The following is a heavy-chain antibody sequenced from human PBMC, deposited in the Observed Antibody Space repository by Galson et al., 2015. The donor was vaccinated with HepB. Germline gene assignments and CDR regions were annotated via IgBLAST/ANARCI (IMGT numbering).Heavy chain of an antibody. CDR1: GFTFSSYG. D-gene: IGHD6-19*01. CDR2: ISYDGSNK. J-gene: IGHJ4*02. CDR3: AKSRQWLVQDPLDY. Sequence: SLRLSCAASGFTFSSYGMHWVRQAPGKGLEWVAVISYDGSNKYYADSVKGRFTISRDNSKNTLYLQMNSLRAEDTAVYYCAKSRQWLVQDPLDYWGQGTLVTVSS. V-gene: IGHV3-30*18.